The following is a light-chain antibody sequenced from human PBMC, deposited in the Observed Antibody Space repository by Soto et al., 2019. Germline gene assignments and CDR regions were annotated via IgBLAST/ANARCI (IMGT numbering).Light chain of an antibody. CDR3: AAWDDSLNGPV. Sequence: QSVLTQPPSASGTPGQRVTISCSGSSSNIGSNTVNWYQQLPGTAPKLLIYSNNQRPSGVPDRFSGSKSGTSASLAISGIQSEDDADYYCAAWDDSLNGPVFGGGTKLTV. CDR2: SNN. CDR1: SSNIGSNT. V-gene: IGLV1-44*01. J-gene: IGLJ2*01.